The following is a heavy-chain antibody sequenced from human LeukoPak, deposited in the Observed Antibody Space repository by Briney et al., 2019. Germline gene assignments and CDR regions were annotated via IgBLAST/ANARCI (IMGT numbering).Heavy chain of an antibody. CDR2: ISSSSSYI. Sequence: GGSLRLSCAASGFTFSSYSMNWVRQAPGKGLEWVSSISSSSSYIYYADSVKGRFTISRDNAKNSLYLQMNSLRAEDTAVYYCARDAGGGQYDSPDYWGQGTLVTVSS. CDR3: ARDAGGGQYDSPDY. D-gene: IGHD3-22*01. V-gene: IGHV3-21*01. CDR1: GFTFSSYS. J-gene: IGHJ4*02.